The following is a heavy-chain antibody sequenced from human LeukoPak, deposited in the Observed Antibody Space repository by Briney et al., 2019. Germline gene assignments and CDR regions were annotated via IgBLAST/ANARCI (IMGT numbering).Heavy chain of an antibody. D-gene: IGHD6-19*01. CDR1: GYTFSGYW. V-gene: IGHV1-2*06. J-gene: IGHJ4*02. Sequence: GASVKVSCKASGYTFSGYWIHWVRRAPGQGLEWMGRIDPNVDDRKYAQKFQGRVTMTRDTSTNTAYMELSSLRSDDTAMYYCARDVAVVGQGSEYWGQGTLVTVSS. CDR3: ARDVAVVGQGSEY. CDR2: IDPNVDDR.